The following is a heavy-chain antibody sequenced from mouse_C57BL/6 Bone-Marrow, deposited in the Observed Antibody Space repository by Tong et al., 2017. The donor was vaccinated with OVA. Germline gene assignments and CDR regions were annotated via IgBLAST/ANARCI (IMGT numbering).Heavy chain of an antibody. J-gene: IGHJ4*01. CDR1: EYEFPSHD. V-gene: IGHV5-2*01. CDR2: INSDGGST. D-gene: IGHD2-1*01. CDR3: ARQRGSTMVTFYAMDY. Sequence: EVQLQESGGGLVQPGESLKLSCESNEYEFPSHDMSWVRKTPEKRLELVAAINSDGGSTYYPDTMERRFIISRDNTKKTLYLQMSSLRSEDTALYYCARQRGSTMVTFYAMDYWGQGTSVTVSS.